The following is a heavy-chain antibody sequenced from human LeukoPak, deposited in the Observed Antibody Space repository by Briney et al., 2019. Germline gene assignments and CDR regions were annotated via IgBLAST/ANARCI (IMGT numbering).Heavy chain of an antibody. CDR1: GGSISSYY. CDR3: ARGDIAAAGQGGNWFDP. J-gene: IGHJ5*02. Sequence: SETLSLTCTVSGGSISSYYWSWIRQPPGKGLEWIGYIYYSGSTNCNPSLKSRVTISVDTSKNQFSLKLSSVTAADTAVYYCARGDIAAAGQGGNWFDPWGQGTLVTVSS. CDR2: IYYSGST. V-gene: IGHV4-59*08. D-gene: IGHD6-13*01.